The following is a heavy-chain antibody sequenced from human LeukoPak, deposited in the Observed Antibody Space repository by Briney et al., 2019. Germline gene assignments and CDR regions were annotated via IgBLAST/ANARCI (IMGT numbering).Heavy chain of an antibody. Sequence: SETLSLTCTVSGYSISSGDYWGWIRQPPGKGLEWIGSIYHSGRTYYNPSLKSRVTISVDTSKNQVSLILTSVTAADTAVYYCARGGDYSGWFDPWGRGTLVTVSS. CDR1: GYSISSGDY. CDR2: IYHSGRT. J-gene: IGHJ5*02. CDR3: ARGGDYSGWFDP. D-gene: IGHD1-26*01. V-gene: IGHV4-38-2*02.